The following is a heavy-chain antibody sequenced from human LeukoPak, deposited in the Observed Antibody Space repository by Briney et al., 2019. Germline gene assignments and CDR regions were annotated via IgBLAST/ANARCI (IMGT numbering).Heavy chain of an antibody. CDR2: INHSGST. CDR1: GGSFSGYY. CDR3: ARRRVGDSVWGSYRRTSSYFDY. Sequence: PSETLSLTCAVYGGSFSGYYWSWIRQPPGKGLEWIGEINHSGSTNYNPSLKSRVTISVDTSKNQFSLKLSSVTAADTAVYYCARRRVGDSVWGSYRRTSSYFDYWGQGTLVTVSS. D-gene: IGHD3-16*02. J-gene: IGHJ4*02. V-gene: IGHV4-34*01.